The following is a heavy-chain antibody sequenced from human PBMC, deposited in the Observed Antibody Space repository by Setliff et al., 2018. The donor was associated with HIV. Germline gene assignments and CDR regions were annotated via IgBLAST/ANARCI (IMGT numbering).Heavy chain of an antibody. Sequence: GGSLRLSCTASGFTFSSYLMSWVRQAPGKGLEWVANIKQDGSEKYYVDSVKGRVTITRDNSKNTLYLQMNSLRAEDTAVYYCARDRADTAMVTGGVLWFGESDYWGQGTLVTVSS. J-gene: IGHJ4*02. V-gene: IGHV3-7*01. CDR1: GFTFSSYL. CDR2: IKQDGSEK. D-gene: IGHD3-10*01. CDR3: ARDRADTAMVTGGVLWFGESDY.